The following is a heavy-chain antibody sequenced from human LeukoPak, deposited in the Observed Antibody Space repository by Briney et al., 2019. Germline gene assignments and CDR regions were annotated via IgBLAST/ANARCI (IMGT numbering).Heavy chain of an antibody. CDR3: ARGLAAGDY. V-gene: IGHV1-46*01. CDR1: GYTFTDYH. D-gene: IGHD6-13*01. J-gene: IGHJ4*02. Sequence: ASVKVSCKTSGYTFTDYHTHWVRQAPGQGLEWMGIINPTGGGTNYAQKFQGRVILTRDTSTSTVYMELSGLLSEDTAVYFCARGLAAGDYWGQGTLVTVSS. CDR2: INPTGGGT.